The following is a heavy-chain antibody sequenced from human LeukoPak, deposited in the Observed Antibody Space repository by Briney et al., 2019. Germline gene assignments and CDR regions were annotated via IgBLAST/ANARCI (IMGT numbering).Heavy chain of an antibody. J-gene: IGHJ4*02. Sequence: ASVKVSCKTSGYTFTDYYIHWVRQAPGQGLEWMGIINPTGGTTVYTQKFPGRVTMTRDTATSTVNMDLISLRSEDTAVYYCARVSTGTIFDYWGQGTLVTVSS. V-gene: IGHV1-46*01. CDR3: ARVSTGTIFDY. CDR1: GYTFTDYY. CDR2: INPTGGTT. D-gene: IGHD2-8*02.